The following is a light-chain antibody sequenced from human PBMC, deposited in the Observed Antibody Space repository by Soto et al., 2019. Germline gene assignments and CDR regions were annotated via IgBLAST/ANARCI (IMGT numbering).Light chain of an antibody. CDR1: SSDLGSHNL. CDR3: CSYAGSSTFV. CDR2: EGS. J-gene: IGLJ1*01. V-gene: IGLV2-23*01. Sequence: QSVLTQPASVSGSPGQSITLSCTGTSSDLGSHNLVSWYQQHPGKAPKLMIYEGSKRPSGVSYRFSGSKSGNTASLTISGLQTEDEADYYCCSYAGSSTFVFGTGTKLTVL.